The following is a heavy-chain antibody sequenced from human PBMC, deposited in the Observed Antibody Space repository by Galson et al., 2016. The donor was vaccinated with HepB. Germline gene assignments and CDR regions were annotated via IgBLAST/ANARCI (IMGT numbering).Heavy chain of an antibody. CDR3: ARGRSYFWSNYYSFHAMDV. D-gene: IGHD3-3*01. CDR2: INQSGST. Sequence: SETLSLTCEVHGGSFSGFFWSWIRQPPGKGLEWIGEINQSGSTNYNPSLKSRVTISVDTSKNQFSLRLISVTAADTAVYFCARGRSYFWSNYYSFHAMDVWDRGTTVTVSS. CDR1: GGSFSGFF. J-gene: IGHJ6*02. V-gene: IGHV4-34*01.